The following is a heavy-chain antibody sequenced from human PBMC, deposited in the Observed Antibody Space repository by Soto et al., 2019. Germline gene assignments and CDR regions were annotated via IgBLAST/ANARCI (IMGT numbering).Heavy chain of an antibody. D-gene: IGHD5-12*01. CDR1: GGSISSYY. Sequence: PSETLSLTCTVSGGSISSYYWSLIRQPPGKGLEWIGYIYYSGSTNYNPSLKSRVTISVDTSKNQFSLKLCSVTAADTAVYYCARSVATTPRDYYYYGMEVWGEGTKVTVS. V-gene: IGHV4-59*01. J-gene: IGHJ6*02. CDR3: ARSVATTPRDYYYYGMEV. CDR2: IYYSGST.